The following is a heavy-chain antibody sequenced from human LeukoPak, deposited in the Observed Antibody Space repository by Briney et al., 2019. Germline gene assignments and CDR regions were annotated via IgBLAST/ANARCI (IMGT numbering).Heavy chain of an antibody. CDR1: GFTFSGFA. J-gene: IGHJ6*01. V-gene: IGHV3-23*01. CDR2: ISGSGDNT. Sequence: GGSLRLSCAVSGFTFSGFAMSWVRRTPGKGLEWVSGISGSGDNTLYADSVKGRFTISRDNSKNTLHLEMNSLRAEDTAIYYCAKMKGHPLPKYFMDVWGQGTTVTVSS. D-gene: IGHD2/OR15-2a*01. CDR3: AKMKGHPLPKYFMDV.